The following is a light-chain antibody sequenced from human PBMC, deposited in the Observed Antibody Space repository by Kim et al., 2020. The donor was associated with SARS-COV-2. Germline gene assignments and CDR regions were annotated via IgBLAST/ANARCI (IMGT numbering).Light chain of an antibody. CDR2: EGT. CDR1: ELGDKY. J-gene: IGLJ2*01. Sequence: SYELTQPPSVSVFPGQTATIACSGDELGDKYACWYQQKPGQSPVLVIYEGTERPSGIHERFSGSKSGTTATLTISGTQTLDEADYYCQAWDRRTVIFGGGTQLTVL. V-gene: IGLV3-1*01. CDR3: QAWDRRTVI.